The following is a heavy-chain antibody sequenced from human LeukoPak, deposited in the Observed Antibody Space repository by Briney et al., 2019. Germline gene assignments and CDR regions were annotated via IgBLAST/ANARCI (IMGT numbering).Heavy chain of an antibody. CDR2: IHTSGST. V-gene: IGHV4-4*07. J-gene: IGHJ4*02. CDR1: GDSISSHY. D-gene: IGHD4-17*01. Sequence: SETLSLTCTVSGDSISSHYWSWIRQPAGKGLEWIGHIHTSGSTNYNPSLKSRVTMSVDTSRDQFSLRLSSVTAADTAVYYCARDRKLGDYGFDYWGQGTLVTVSS. CDR3: ARDRKLGDYGFDY.